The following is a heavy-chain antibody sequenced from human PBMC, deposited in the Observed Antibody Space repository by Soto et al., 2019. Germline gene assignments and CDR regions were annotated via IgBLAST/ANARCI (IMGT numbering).Heavy chain of an antibody. D-gene: IGHD3-16*01. CDR1: GGTFSSYA. J-gene: IGHJ4*02. V-gene: IGHV1-69*01. CDR3: SGVITPYYFDY. Sequence: QVQLVQSGAEVKTPGSSVKVSCKASGGTFSSYAISWVRQAPGQGLEWMGGIIPIFGTANYAKKLQGRVTITADESTSTASMELSILRSEDTAVYYCSGVITPYYFDYCGQGTLVTVSS. CDR2: IIPIFGTA.